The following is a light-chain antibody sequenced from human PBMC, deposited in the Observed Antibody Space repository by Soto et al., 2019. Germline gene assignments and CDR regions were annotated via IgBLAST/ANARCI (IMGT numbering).Light chain of an antibody. J-gene: IGKJ1*01. V-gene: IGKV1-5*01. Sequence: QMTQSPSTPSASVGDRVALTGRASQSISSWLAWYQQKPGKAPKILIYDASRLESGVPLRFSGSGSGTEFTLTISSLQPDDFATYYCQQYNSYSRTVGQGTKVDIK. CDR2: DAS. CDR1: QSISSW. CDR3: QQYNSYSRT.